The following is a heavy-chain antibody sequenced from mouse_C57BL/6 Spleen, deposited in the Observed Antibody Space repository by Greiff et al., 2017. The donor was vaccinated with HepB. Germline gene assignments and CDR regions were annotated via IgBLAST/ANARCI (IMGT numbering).Heavy chain of an antibody. D-gene: IGHD1-1*01. J-gene: IGHJ4*01. Sequence: VQLQQPGAELVRPGTSVKLSCKASGYTFTSYWMHWVKQRPGQGLEWIGVIDPSDSYTNYNQKFKGKATLTVDTSSSTAYMQLSSLTSEDSAVYYCAKAPLITTVVGRDYYAMDYWGQGTSVTVSS. V-gene: IGHV1-59*01. CDR3: AKAPLITTVVGRDYYAMDY. CDR1: GYTFTSYW. CDR2: IDPSDSYT.